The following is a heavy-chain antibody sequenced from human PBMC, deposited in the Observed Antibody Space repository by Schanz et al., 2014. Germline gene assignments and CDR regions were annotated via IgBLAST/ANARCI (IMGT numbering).Heavy chain of an antibody. V-gene: IGHV4-34*01. J-gene: IGHJ6*03. D-gene: IGHD4-17*01. CDR2: IYHTGST. Sequence: QVQLQQRGAGLLKPSETLSLTCGVFGGSFSGYYWRLIRQPPGKGLEWIEGIYHTGSTNYNPCLKSRVPISVDTTKNHSSLKPSSVTAADTAVYYCATGNNFDYGDAFVNYDYYYMDDWGKGTPVTVSS. CDR3: ATGNNFDYGDAFVNYDYYYMDD. CDR1: GGSFSGYY.